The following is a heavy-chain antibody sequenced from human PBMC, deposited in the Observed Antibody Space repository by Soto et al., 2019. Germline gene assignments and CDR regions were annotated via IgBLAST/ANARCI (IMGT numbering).Heavy chain of an antibody. CDR2: FDPEDGQT. CDR3: ATSLELPLGVDI. D-gene: IGHD1-7*01. Sequence: ASVKVFCKVSGYSLTELSIHWVRQAPEKGLEWMGSFDPEDGQTINKQKFQDRVTMTGDTSSDTGYMELSNLRSEDTAIYYCATSLELPLGVDIWGQGTTVTVSS. CDR1: GYSLTELS. J-gene: IGHJ6*02. V-gene: IGHV1-24*01.